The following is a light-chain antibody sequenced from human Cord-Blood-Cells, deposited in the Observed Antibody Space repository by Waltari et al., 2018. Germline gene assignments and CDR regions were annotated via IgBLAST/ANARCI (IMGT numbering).Light chain of an antibody. V-gene: IGKV4-1*01. J-gene: IGKJ1*01. CDR1: HSVLYSSNNKNY. Sequence: IVMTQSPDSLAVSLGARATLTSKYSHSVLYSSNNKNYLAWYQQKPGQPPKLLIYWASTRESGVPDRFSGSGSGTDFTLTISSLQAEDVAVYYCQQYYSTPWTFGQGTKVEIK. CDR2: WAS. CDR3: QQYYSTPWT.